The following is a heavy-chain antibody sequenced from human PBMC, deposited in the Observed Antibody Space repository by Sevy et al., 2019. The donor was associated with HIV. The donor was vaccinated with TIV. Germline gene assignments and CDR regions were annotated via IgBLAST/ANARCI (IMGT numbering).Heavy chain of an antibody. Sequence: GGSLRLSCAASGFAFSNYYAMYWVRQAPGKGLKWVALISYDGNDKYYADSVKGRFTISRDNFKNTLYLQMNSLTAEDTAVYYCARPRANYVDNYFFYAMDVWGQGTTVTVSS. CDR1: GFAFSNYYA. CDR3: ARPRANYVDNYFFYAMDV. CDR2: ISYDGNDK. J-gene: IGHJ6*02. D-gene: IGHD4-17*01. V-gene: IGHV3-30-3*01.